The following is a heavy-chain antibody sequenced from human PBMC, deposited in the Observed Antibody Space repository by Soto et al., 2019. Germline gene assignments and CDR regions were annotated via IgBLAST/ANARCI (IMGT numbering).Heavy chain of an antibody. CDR1: GGTFSSYT. D-gene: IGHD4-17*01. Sequence: QVQLVQSGAEVKKPGSSVKVSCKAPGGTFSSYTISWVRQAPGQGLEWMGRIIPILAIANYAQKFQGRVTITADKSTSTAYMELRSLRSEDTAVYYCARVSIWETPGDYGYYFAYWGQGTLVTVSS. J-gene: IGHJ4*02. CDR2: IIPILAIA. V-gene: IGHV1-69*02. CDR3: ARVSIWETPGDYGYYFAY.